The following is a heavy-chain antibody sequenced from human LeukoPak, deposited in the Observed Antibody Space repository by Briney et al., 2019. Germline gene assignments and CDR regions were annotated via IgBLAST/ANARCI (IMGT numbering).Heavy chain of an antibody. J-gene: IGHJ4*02. D-gene: IGHD3-3*01. CDR1: GYTFTSYG. CDR2: ISGYNGNT. CDR3: ARDLADFWSAASGY. Sequence: ASVKVSYKASGYTFTSYGISWVRQAPGQGLEWTGWISGYNGNTNYAQKLQGRVTMTTDTSTSTAYMELRSLRSDDTAVYYCARDLADFWSAASGYWGQGTLVTVSS. V-gene: IGHV1-18*01.